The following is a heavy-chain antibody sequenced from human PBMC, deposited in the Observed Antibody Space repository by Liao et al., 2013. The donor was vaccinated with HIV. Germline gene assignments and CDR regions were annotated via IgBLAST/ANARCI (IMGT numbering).Heavy chain of an antibody. CDR1: AGSISSYY. D-gene: IGHD3-10*01. CDR2: IYYSGST. CDR3: AARGSNYFDY. Sequence: QAQLQESGPGLVKPSETLSLTCTVSAGSISSYYWNWIRQPPGKGLEWIGSIYYSGSTSYNPSLKSRVTVSVDTSKNQFSLKLSSVTAADTAVYYCAARGSNYFDYWGRGTLVTVSS. J-gene: IGHJ4*01. V-gene: IGHV4-59*01.